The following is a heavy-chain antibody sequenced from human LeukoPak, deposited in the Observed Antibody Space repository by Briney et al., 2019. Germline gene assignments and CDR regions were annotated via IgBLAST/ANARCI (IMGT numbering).Heavy chain of an antibody. CDR3: AREGSIAGIYYFDY. V-gene: IGHV1-2*04. CDR2: INPNSGGT. D-gene: IGHD6-6*01. Sequence: ASVKVSCKASGYTFTGYYMHWVRQAPGQGLEWMGWINPNSGGTNYAQKFQGWDTMTRDTSISTAYMELSRLRSDDTAVYYCAREGSIAGIYYFDYWGQGTLVTVSS. J-gene: IGHJ4*02. CDR1: GYTFTGYY.